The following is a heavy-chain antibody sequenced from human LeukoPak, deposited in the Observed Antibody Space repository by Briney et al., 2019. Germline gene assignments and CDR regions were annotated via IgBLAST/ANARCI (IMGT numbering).Heavy chain of an antibody. Sequence: PSETLSLTCAVYGGSFSGYYWSWIRQPPGKGLQWIGEINHSGSTSYNPSLKSRVTISVDTSKNQFSLKVNSVTDADTAVYYCARGRNYYESSGYYYYFDYWGQGTLVTVSS. CDR3: ARGRNYYESSGYYYYFDY. CDR1: GGSFSGYY. J-gene: IGHJ4*02. CDR2: INHSGST. V-gene: IGHV4-34*01. D-gene: IGHD3-22*01.